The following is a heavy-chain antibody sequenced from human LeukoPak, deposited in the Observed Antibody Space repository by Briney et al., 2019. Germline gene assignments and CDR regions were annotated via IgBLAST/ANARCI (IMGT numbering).Heavy chain of an antibody. CDR1: GFTFSSYA. D-gene: IGHD1-26*01. Sequence: GGSLRLSCAASGFTFSSYAMSWVRQAPGKGLEWVSGINLSGSSTYYADSAKGRFTISRDNSKNTLYLQMNSLRAEDTAVYYCAKDVWRYSGSYYDFDYWGQGTLVTVSS. V-gene: IGHV3-23*01. CDR3: AKDVWRYSGSYYDFDY. J-gene: IGHJ4*02. CDR2: INLSGSST.